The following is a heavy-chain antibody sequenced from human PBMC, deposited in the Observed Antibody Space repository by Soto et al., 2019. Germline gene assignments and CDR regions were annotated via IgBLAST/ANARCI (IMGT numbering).Heavy chain of an antibody. J-gene: IGHJ5*02. V-gene: IGHV4-39*01. CDR2: IYYIVST. D-gene: IGHD3-22*01. Sequence: SETLCRTCTVSCGSISSSSYYWGWIRQPPGKGLEWIGSIYYIVSTYYNPSLKSRVTISVDTSKNQFSLKLSSVTAADTAVYYCVRGRPTEADYYDSSGYRENWFDPWGQGTLVTVSS. CDR1: CGSISSSSYY. CDR3: VRGRPTEADYYDSSGYRENWFDP.